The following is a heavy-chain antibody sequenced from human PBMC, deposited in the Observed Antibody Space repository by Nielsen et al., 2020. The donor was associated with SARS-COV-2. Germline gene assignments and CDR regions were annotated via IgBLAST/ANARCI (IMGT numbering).Heavy chain of an antibody. J-gene: IGHJ4*02. D-gene: IGHD5-18*01. CDR3: AKGQYGYGNIFDY. CDR2: IWYDGSNK. Sequence: GESLKISCAASGFTFSSYGMHWVRQAPGKGLEWVAVIWYDGSNKYYADSVKGRFTISRDNAKNSLYLQMNSLRAEDTALYYCAKGQYGYGNIFDYWGQGTLVTVSS. V-gene: IGHV3-33*03. CDR1: GFTFSSYG.